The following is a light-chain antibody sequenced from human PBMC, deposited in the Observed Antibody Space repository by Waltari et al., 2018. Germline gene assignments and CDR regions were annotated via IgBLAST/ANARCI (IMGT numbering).Light chain of an antibody. V-gene: IGLV2-11*01. CDR3: CTYESRYTFEIL. CDR1: SVVNYNS. J-gene: IGLJ2*01. Sequence: QSALTQPRSVSGSPGQSVTISCTGTSVVNYNSVSWYQQHPGKAPKLMIYDDNKRPSGVPDRFSASKSADTASLTISGLHADDEADYYCCTYESRYTFEILFGGGTKLTVL. CDR2: DDN.